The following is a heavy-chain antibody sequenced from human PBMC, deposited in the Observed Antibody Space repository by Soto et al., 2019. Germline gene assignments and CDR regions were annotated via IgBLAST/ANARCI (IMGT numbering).Heavy chain of an antibody. D-gene: IGHD3-22*01. CDR3: AKDRYLDHDSRGYLFDN. CDR2: IT. CDR1: GFTFNIYA. V-gene: IGHV3-23*01. J-gene: IGHJ4*02. Sequence: GGPLRLSGAPPGFTFNIYAMTWVRQAPGKGLEWVSAITYYAVSVEGRFTISRDNSKNTQYLQMNSLRAEDTAVYYCAKDRYLDHDSRGYLFDNWGQGTLVTVS.